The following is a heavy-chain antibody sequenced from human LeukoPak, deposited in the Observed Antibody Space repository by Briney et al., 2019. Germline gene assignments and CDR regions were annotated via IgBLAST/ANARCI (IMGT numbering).Heavy chain of an antibody. CDR1: GFTFRSYS. Sequence: GGSLRLPCAASGFTFRSYSMHWVRQAPGKGLVWVSRINSDGSTTSYAGYVKGRFTISSDNAKNTLYLRMNSLRGEDTAVYYCTRSYWFDLGARETLVTVSS. V-gene: IGHV3-74*01. CDR3: TRSYWFDL. CDR2: INSDGSTT. J-gene: IGHJ5*02.